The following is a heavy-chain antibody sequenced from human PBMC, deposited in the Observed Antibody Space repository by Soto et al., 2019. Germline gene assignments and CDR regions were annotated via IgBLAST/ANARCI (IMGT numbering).Heavy chain of an antibody. J-gene: IGHJ4*02. CDR2: INPSGGST. CDR3: ARDGGDIVLVPAAMGDY. D-gene: IGHD2-2*01. V-gene: IGHV1-46*01. CDR1: GYTFTSYY. Sequence: ASVKVSCKASGYTFTSYYMHWVRQAPGQGLEWMGIINPSGGSTSYAQKFQGRVTMTRDTSTSTVYMELSSLRSEDTAVYYCARDGGDIVLVPAAMGDYWGQGTLVTVSS.